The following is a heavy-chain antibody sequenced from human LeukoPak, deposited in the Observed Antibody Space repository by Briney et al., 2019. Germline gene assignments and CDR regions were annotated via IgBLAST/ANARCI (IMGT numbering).Heavy chain of an antibody. D-gene: IGHD3-22*01. Sequence: SETLSLTCTVSGGSISSYYWSWIRQPPGKGLEWIGYIYYSGSTYYNPSLKSRVTISVDTSKNQFSLKLSSVTAADTAVYYCARGQRNYYDSSGLDAFDIWGQGTMVTVSS. CDR2: IYYSGST. CDR1: GGSISSYY. J-gene: IGHJ3*02. V-gene: IGHV4-30-4*01. CDR3: ARGQRNYYDSSGLDAFDI.